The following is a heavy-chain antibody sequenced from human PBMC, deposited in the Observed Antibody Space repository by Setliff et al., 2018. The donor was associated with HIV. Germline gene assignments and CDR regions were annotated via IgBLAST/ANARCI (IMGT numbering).Heavy chain of an antibody. CDR2: INPNNGAT. J-gene: IGHJ4*02. CDR1: GYSFSGFY. CDR3: ARDLGIVIPFDY. V-gene: IGHV1-2*06. Sequence: ASVKVSCKASGYSFSGFYMSWIRQAPGQALEWMGRINPNNGATEYAQKFQGRVTMTSDSLTSTAHMELTRLRSDDTAVYYCARDLGIVIPFDYWGQGTLVTVSS. D-gene: IGHD3-16*01.